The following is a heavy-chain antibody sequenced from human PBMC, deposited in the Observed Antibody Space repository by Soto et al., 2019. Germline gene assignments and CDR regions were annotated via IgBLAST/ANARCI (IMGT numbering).Heavy chain of an antibody. CDR3: ATSCAIAAAGYFKL. J-gene: IGHJ4*02. V-gene: IGHV1-69*01. CDR1: GDLFNNHA. Sequence: QVQLVQSGAEVKEPGSSVKVSCKASGDLFNNHAFNWVRQAPGQGLEWMGRISPLFSTTNYAQKFQGRVTIGADELTTIVYLEVNNLESDDTAMYYCATSCAIAAAGYFKLWGQGTLVTVSP. CDR2: ISPLFSTT. D-gene: IGHD6-13*01.